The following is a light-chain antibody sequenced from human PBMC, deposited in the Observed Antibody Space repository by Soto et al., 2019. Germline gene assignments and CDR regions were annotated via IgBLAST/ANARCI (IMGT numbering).Light chain of an antibody. CDR2: GAS. CDR1: QSVSSNY. J-gene: IGKJ5*01. V-gene: IGKV3-20*01. Sequence: ESVLTQSPGTLSLSPGERATLSCRASQSVSSNYLAWYQQKPGQAPRLLIYGASNRATGIPERFSGSGSGADFTLTISSLQPEDFATYYCQQSYSTPISFGQGTRLE. CDR3: QQSYSTPIS.